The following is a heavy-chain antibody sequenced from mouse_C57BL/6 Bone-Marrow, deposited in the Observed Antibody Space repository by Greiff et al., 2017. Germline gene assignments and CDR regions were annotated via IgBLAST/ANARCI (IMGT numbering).Heavy chain of an antibody. V-gene: IGHV5-9-1*02. CDR3: TRGYYSNAWFAY. CDR1: GFTFSSYA. D-gene: IGHD2-5*01. J-gene: IGHJ3*01. CDR2: ISSGGDYI. Sequence: DVMLVESGEGLVKPGGSLKLSCAASGFTFSSYAMSWVRQTPEKRLEWVAYISSGGDYIYYADTVKGRFTISRDNARNTLYLQMSSLKSEDTAMYYCTRGYYSNAWFAYWGQGTLVTVSA.